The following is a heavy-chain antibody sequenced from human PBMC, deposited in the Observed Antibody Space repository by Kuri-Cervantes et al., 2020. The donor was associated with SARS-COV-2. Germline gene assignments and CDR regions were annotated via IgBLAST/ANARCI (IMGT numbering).Heavy chain of an antibody. V-gene: IGHV4-34*01. D-gene: IGHD5-12*01. CDR2: INHSGST. J-gene: IGHJ5*02. CDR1: GGSFSGYY. Sequence: SQTLSLTCAVYGGSFSGYYWSWIRQPPGKGLEWIGEINHSGSTNYNPSLKSRVTISVDTSKNQFSLKLSSVTAADTAVYYCARFEWLRLSLSAGNWFDPRGQGNLVTVSS. CDR3: ARFEWLRLSLSAGNWFDP.